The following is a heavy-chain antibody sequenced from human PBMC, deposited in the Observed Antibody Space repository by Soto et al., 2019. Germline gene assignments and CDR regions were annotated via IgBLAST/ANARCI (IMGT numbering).Heavy chain of an antibody. Sequence: EVQVLESGGGLVQPGGSLRLSCAASGFSFNNFAMSWVRQAPGKGLEWVSAISQSSGNTYYADSVKGRFTISRDNSKNPLYRRMSSIIAEDTAVYYCAKGASCDLGHYFFDYWGQGTLVTVSS. J-gene: IGHJ4*02. CDR3: AKGASCDLGHYFFDY. CDR1: GFSFNNFA. V-gene: IGHV3-23*01. CDR2: ISQSSGNT.